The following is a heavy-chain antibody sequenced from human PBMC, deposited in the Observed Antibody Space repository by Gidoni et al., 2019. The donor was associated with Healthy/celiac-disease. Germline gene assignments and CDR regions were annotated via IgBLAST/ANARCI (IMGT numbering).Heavy chain of an antibody. CDR3: AKAKGIVGATWSFDY. V-gene: IGHV3-23*01. D-gene: IGHD1-26*01. CDR1: GFTFSSYD. CDR2: ISGRGGST. J-gene: IGHJ4*02. Sequence: EVPPSASGGGLVQPGGSLGISCAAYGFTFSSYDMSLLRQAQGKWLEWVSAISGRGGSTYYADSGKGRFTISRYNSKNTLYLQMNSLRAEDTAVYYCAKAKGIVGATWSFDYWGQGTLVTVSS.